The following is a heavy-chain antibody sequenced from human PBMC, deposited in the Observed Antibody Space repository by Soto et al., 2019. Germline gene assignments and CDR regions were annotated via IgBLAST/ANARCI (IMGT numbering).Heavy chain of an antibody. CDR1: GFTFSSYG. Sequence: QVQLVESGGGVVQPGRSLRLSCAASGFTFSSYGMHWVRQAPGKGLEWVAVIWYDGSNKYYADSVKGRFTISRDNSKNTLYLQMNSLRAEDTAVYYCARDLDDRGDRGDGDTAMVTDYWGQGTLVTVSS. CDR2: IWYDGSNK. V-gene: IGHV3-33*01. CDR3: ARDLDDRGDRGDGDTAMVTDY. J-gene: IGHJ4*02. D-gene: IGHD5-18*01.